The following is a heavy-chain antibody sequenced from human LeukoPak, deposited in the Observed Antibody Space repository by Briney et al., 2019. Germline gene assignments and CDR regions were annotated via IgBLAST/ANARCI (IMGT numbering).Heavy chain of an antibody. CDR3: ARDFNWAWDY. CDR2: IRHDGSDK. CDR1: GFRVTTYG. D-gene: IGHD3-16*01. V-gene: IGHV3-30*02. Sequence: GGSLRLSCAASGFRVTTYGMHWVRQAPGKGLEWVSFIRHDGSDKYYAESVKGRFTISKEDYKNTQYLQMNSLRSEDTAIYYCARDFNWAWDYWGQGALVTVSS. J-gene: IGHJ4*02.